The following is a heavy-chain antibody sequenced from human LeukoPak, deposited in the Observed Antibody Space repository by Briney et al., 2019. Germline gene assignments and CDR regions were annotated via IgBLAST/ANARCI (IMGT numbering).Heavy chain of an antibody. CDR3: AKDIGGRYFDWLLFY. Sequence: GGSLRLSCAASGFTFSGYWMSWVRQAPGKGLEWVANIKQDESEKYYVDSVKGRFTISRDNAKNSLYLQMNSLRAEDTALYYCAKDIGGRYFDWLLFYWGQGTLVTVSS. CDR1: GFTFSGYW. J-gene: IGHJ4*02. D-gene: IGHD3-9*01. CDR2: IKQDESEK. V-gene: IGHV3-7*03.